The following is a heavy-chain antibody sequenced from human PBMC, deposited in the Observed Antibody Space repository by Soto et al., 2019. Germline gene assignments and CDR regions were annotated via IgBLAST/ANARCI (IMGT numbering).Heavy chain of an antibody. D-gene: IGHD2-2*01. CDR3: ARTFFSTTSCKAHGLDL. CDR2: VYYSGSA. Sequence: QVQLQESGPGLVKPSETLSLTCTVSGGSVSSGSYYWTWIRQPPGKGLEWIGYVYYSGSANYDPTFKSRFTISLDTSKNRFSLILGSVTAADTAVYYCARTFFSTTSCKAHGLDLWGQGTTVTVSS. J-gene: IGHJ6*02. CDR1: GGSVSSGSYY. V-gene: IGHV4-61*01.